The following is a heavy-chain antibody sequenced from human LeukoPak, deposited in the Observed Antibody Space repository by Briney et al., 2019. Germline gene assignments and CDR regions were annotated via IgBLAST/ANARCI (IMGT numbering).Heavy chain of an antibody. CDR3: AKNSAVAGEWSVFFDY. V-gene: IGHV3-23*01. Sequence: GGSLRLSCAASGFTFSNSAMSWVRQAPGKGLEWVSAITYSGVSTYYTDSVKGRVTISRDNSKNTLYLQMNSLRAEDSAVYYCAKNSAVAGEWSVFFDYWGQGTLVTVS. CDR1: GFTFSNSA. D-gene: IGHD6-19*01. CDR2: ITYSGVST. J-gene: IGHJ4*02.